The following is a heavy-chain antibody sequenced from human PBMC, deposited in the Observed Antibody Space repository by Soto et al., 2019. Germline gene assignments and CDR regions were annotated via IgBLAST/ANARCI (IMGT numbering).Heavy chain of an antibody. CDR1: GFTFSSYA. Sequence: VGSLRLSCAASGFTFSSYAMHRVRQAPGKGLEWVAVISYDGSNKYYADSVKGRFTISRDNSKNTLYLQMNSLRAEDTAVYYCARIGDYVDYWGQGTLVTVSS. CDR2: ISYDGSNK. J-gene: IGHJ4*02. CDR3: ARIGDYVDY. D-gene: IGHD4-17*01. V-gene: IGHV3-30-3*01.